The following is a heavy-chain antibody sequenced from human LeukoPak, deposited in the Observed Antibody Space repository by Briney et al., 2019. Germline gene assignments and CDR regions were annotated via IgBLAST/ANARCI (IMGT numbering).Heavy chain of an antibody. D-gene: IGHD5-18*01. CDR3: ARDHNYAFDN. V-gene: IGHV3-48*04. CDR2: IGISSGNT. J-gene: IGHJ4*02. Sequence: GGSPRLSCTASGFPFIEYSMNWVRQAPGKGLEWISYIGISSGNTKYADSVKGRFTISADNAKNSLYLQMNSLRVEDTAVYYCARDHNYAFDNWGQGTLVSVSS. CDR1: GFPFIEYS.